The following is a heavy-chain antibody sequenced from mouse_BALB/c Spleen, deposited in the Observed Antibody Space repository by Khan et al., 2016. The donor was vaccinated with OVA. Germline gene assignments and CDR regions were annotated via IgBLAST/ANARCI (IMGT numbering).Heavy chain of an antibody. D-gene: IGHD1-2*01. V-gene: IGHV3-2*02. CDR3: ARTARIKY. J-gene: IGHJ2*01. CDR2: ISYSGST. Sequence: EVQLVESGPGLVKPSQSLSLTCTVTGYSITSGYGWNWIRQFPGNKLEWMGYISYSGSTNYYPSLKSRISITRDTSKNQFFLQLNSVTTEDTATYYCARTARIKYWGQGTTLTVSS. CDR1: GYSITSGYG.